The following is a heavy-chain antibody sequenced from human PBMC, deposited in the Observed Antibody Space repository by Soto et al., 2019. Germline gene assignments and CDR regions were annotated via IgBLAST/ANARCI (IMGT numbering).Heavy chain of an antibody. D-gene: IGHD6-6*01. Sequence: GESLKISCKGSGYSFTSYWIGWVRQMPGKGLEWMGIIYPDDSDTRYSPSFQGQVTISADKSISTAYLQWSSLKASDTAMYYCARLIAARQNAFDIWGQGTMVTVSS. CDR3: ARLIAARQNAFDI. CDR1: GYSFTSYW. CDR2: IYPDDSDT. V-gene: IGHV5-51*01. J-gene: IGHJ3*02.